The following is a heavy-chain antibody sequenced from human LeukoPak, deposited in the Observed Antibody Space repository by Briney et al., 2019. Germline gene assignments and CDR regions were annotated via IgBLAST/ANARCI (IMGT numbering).Heavy chain of an antibody. V-gene: IGHV1-2*02. J-gene: IGHJ3*02. CDR3: ARAQSSSWYGDDAFDI. CDR2: INPNSGGT. Sequence: ASVKVSCKASGYTFTGYYMHWVRQAPGQGLEWMGWINPNSGGTNYAQKFQGRVTMTRDTSISTAYMELSRLRSDDTAVYYCARAQSSSWYGDDAFDIWGQGTMVTVPS. D-gene: IGHD6-13*01. CDR1: GYTFTGYY.